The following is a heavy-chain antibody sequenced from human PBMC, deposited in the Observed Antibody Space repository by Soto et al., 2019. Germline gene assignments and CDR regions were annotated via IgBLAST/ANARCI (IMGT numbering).Heavy chain of an antibody. Sequence: QVQLVESGGGVVQPGRSLRLSCAASGFTFSSYAMHWVRQAPGKGLEWVEVISYDGSNKYYADSVKGRFTISRDNSKNTLYLQMNSLRAEDTAVYYCASQDNYDYWGQGTLVTVSS. J-gene: IGHJ4*02. D-gene: IGHD2-15*01. CDR3: ASQDNYDY. CDR1: GFTFSSYA. CDR2: ISYDGSNK. V-gene: IGHV3-30-3*01.